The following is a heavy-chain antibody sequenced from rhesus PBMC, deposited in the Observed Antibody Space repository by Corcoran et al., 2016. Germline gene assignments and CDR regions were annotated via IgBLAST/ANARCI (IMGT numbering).Heavy chain of an antibody. CDR3: ARGGYFDY. J-gene: IGHJ4*01. V-gene: IGHV2-174*01. Sequence: QVTLKESGPALVKPTQTLTLTCTFSGFSLTTSGMGVGWIRQPPGKALEWLALIYWDDDKRYSTSLKSSITISKDTSKNQVVLTMTNMDPVDTATYYCARGGYFDYWGQGVLVTVSS. CDR1: GFSLTTSGMG. CDR2: IYWDDDK.